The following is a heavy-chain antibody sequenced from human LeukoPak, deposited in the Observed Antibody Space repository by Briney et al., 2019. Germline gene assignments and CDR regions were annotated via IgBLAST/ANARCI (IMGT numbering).Heavy chain of an antibody. CDR3: AVWGYGGYYYYGMDF. CDR2: FDPEDGAT. Sequence: GASVKVSCEVSGYTLTELSMHWVRQAPGKGLEWMGGFDPEDGATIYAQKFQGRVTITEDTSTDTAYMELSSLRSEDTAVYYCAVWGYGGYYYYGMDFWGQGTTVTVSS. CDR1: GYTLTELS. V-gene: IGHV1-24*01. D-gene: IGHD3-16*01. J-gene: IGHJ6*02.